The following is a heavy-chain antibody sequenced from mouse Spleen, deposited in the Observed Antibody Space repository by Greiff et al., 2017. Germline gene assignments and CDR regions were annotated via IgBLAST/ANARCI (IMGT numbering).Heavy chain of an antibody. Sequence: QVQLQQPGAELVKPGASVKLSCKASGYTFTSYWMHWVKQRPGQGLEWIGEINPSNGRTNYNEKFKSKATLTVDKSSSTAYMQLSSLTSEDSAVYYCARSMITTRYFDVWGAGTTVTVSS. J-gene: IGHJ1*01. V-gene: IGHV1S81*02. CDR1: GYTFTSYW. D-gene: IGHD2-4*01. CDR2: INPSNGRT. CDR3: ARSMITTRYFDV.